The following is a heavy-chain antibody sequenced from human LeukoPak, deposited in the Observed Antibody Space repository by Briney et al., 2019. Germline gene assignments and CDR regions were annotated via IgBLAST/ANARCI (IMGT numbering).Heavy chain of an antibody. CDR1: GFTFSSYW. D-gene: IGHD2-2*02. V-gene: IGHV3-7*01. CDR2: IKQDGSNK. CDR3: AKDLDCSSTSCYNDWAWYFDY. Sequence: GGSLRLSCAASGFTFSSYWMSWVRQPPGKGLEWVANIKQDGSNKYYADSVKGRFTISRDNSKNTLYLQMNSLRAEDTAVYYCAKDLDCSSTSCYNDWAWYFDYWGQGTLVTVSS. J-gene: IGHJ4*02.